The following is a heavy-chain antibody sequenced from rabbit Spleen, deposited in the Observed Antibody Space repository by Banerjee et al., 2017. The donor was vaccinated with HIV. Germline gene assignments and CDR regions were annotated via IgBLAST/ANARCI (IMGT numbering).Heavy chain of an antibody. CDR2: IGAGSETT. CDR1: GFTLSSSYW. Sequence: QEQLEESGGDLVKPEGSLTLTCTASGFTLSSSYWICWVRQAPGKGLEWIACIGAGSETTHYASWAKGRFIMSRTSSTTVFLQMTSLTAADTATYFCARDLVTVIGWNFNLWGQGTLVTVS. V-gene: IGHV1S45*01. CDR3: ARDLVTVIGWNFNL. J-gene: IGHJ4*01. D-gene: IGHD5-1*01.